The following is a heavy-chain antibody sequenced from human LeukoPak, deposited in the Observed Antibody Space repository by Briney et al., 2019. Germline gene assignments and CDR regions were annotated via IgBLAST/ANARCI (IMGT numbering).Heavy chain of an antibody. J-gene: IGHJ4*02. D-gene: IGHD4/OR15-4a*01. CDR3: ARRAGAYSHPYDY. Sequence: PGGSLRLSCAASGFTFSSYGMHWVRQAPGKGLEWVSAISGSGGSTYYADSVKGRFTISRDNSKNTLYLQMNSLRAEDTAVYYCARRAGAYSHPYDYWGQGTLVTVSS. CDR2: ISGSGGST. V-gene: IGHV3-23*01. CDR1: GFTFSSYG.